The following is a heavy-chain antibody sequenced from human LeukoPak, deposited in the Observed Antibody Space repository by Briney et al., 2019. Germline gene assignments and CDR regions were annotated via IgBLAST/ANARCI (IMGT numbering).Heavy chain of an antibody. CDR1: GGSISSGGYY. V-gene: IGHV4-31*03. J-gene: IGHJ4*02. D-gene: IGHD3-10*01. CDR2: IYYSGST. Sequence: SETLSLTCTVSGGSISSGGYYWSWIRQHPRKGLEWIGYIYYSGSTYYNPSLKSRVTISVDTSKNQFSLKLSSVTAADTAVYYCAREVRGAHDYWGQGTLVTVSS. CDR3: AREVRGAHDY.